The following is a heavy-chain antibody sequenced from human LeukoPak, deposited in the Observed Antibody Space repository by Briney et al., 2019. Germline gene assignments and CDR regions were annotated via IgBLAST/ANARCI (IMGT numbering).Heavy chain of an antibody. Sequence: ETLSLTCTVSGGSISSSSYYWGGIRQPPGKGLEWIGSIYYSGSTYYNPSLKSRVTISVDTSKNQFSLKLSSVTAADTAVYYCARDADYWGQGTLVTVSS. J-gene: IGHJ4*02. CDR2: IYYSGST. V-gene: IGHV4-39*07. CDR3: ARDADY. CDR1: GGSISSSSYY.